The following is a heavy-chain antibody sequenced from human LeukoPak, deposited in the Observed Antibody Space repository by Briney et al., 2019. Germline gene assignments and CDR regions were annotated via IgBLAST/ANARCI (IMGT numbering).Heavy chain of an antibody. V-gene: IGHV4-34*01. CDR1: GGSFSGYY. Sequence: SETLSLTCAVYGGSFSGYYWSWIRQPPGKGLEWIGEINHSGSTNYNPSLKSRVTISVDTSKNQFSLKLSSVTAADTAVYYCARGIGWVSGYPTHFDYWGQGTLVTVSS. J-gene: IGHJ4*02. D-gene: IGHD3-22*01. CDR2: INHSGST. CDR3: ARGIGWVSGYPTHFDY.